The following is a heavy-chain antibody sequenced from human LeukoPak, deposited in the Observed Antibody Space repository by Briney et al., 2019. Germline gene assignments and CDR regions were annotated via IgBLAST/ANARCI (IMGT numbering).Heavy chain of an antibody. CDR1: GFAVSSNH. V-gene: IGHV3-53*01. Sequence: GGSLRLSCAASGFAVSSNHMNWVRQAPGKGLEWVSVIFNGGSTYYADSVKGRFTISRDNSKNTLYLQMNSLRAEDTAVYYCASEIVVVPAAIYGTPTDYWGQGTLVTVSS. D-gene: IGHD2-2*01. CDR3: ASEIVVVPAAIYGTPTDY. CDR2: IFNGGST. J-gene: IGHJ4*02.